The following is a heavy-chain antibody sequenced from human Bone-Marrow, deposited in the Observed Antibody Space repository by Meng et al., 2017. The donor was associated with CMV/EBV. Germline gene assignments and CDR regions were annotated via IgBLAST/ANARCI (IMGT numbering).Heavy chain of an antibody. J-gene: IGHJ6*02. CDR1: GGSVSSGSYY. D-gene: IGHD6-13*01. CDR3: ARGILIAAAGTNYYYGMDV. V-gene: IGHV4-61*01. CDR2: IYYSGST. Sequence: SETLSLTCTVSGGSVSSGSYYWSWIRQPPGKGLEWIGYIYYSGSTNYNPSLKSRVTISVDTSKSQFSLKLSSVTAADTAVYYCARGILIAAAGTNYYYGMDVWGQGTTVTVSS.